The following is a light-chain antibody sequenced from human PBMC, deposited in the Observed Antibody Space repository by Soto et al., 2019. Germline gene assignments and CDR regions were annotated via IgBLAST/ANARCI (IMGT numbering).Light chain of an antibody. J-gene: IGKJ5*01. CDR3: QQYGGSMK. V-gene: IGKV3-20*01. CDR2: GAS. CDR1: QSVSGTY. Sequence: DIVLTQSPGTLSLSPGDSATLFCRASQSVSGTYLAWYQQKPGQAPRLLIYGASSRATGIPDRFSGSGSGTDFSLTISRLEPEDFALYYCQQYGGSMKFGQGTRLEIE.